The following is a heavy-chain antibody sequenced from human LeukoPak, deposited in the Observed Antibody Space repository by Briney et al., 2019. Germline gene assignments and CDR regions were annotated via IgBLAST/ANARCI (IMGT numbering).Heavy chain of an antibody. CDR2: IIPIFGTA. D-gene: IGHD4-17*01. CDR3: ARDGLNTVTKLDY. CDR1: GGTFISYA. Sequence: SVKASCKASGGTFISYAISWVRQAPGQGLEWMGGIIPIFGTANYAQKFQGRVTITADESTSTAYMELSSLRSEDTAVYYCARDGLNTVTKLDYWGQGTLVTVSS. V-gene: IGHV1-69*13. J-gene: IGHJ4*02.